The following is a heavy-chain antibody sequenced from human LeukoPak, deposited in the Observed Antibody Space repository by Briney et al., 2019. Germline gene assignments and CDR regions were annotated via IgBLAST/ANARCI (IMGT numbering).Heavy chain of an antibody. Sequence: GGSLRLSCAASGFTFSSYWMHWVRQAPGKGLVWVSRIKSDGSTNYADSVKGRFTISRDNAKNTVSLQMNSLRAEDTAVYYCARGFPPVAGLVGAPDYWGQGTLVTVSS. J-gene: IGHJ4*02. CDR1: GFTFSSYW. V-gene: IGHV3-74*01. D-gene: IGHD6-19*01. CDR2: IKSDGST. CDR3: ARGFPPVAGLVGAPDY.